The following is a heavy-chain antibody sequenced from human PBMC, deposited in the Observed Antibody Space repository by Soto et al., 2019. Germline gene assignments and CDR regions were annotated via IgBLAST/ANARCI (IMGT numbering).Heavy chain of an antibody. CDR2: INPDSGAT. V-gene: IGHV1-2*02. Sequence: HEHLVQSGAEVKRPGASLKVSCKASGYSFTGYYIHWVRQAPGQGLEWMGWINPDSGATNYAQNFQDRVTLTIDTSISTASMDLTSLTSDDTAVYYCARGDYGTGGYPFPYFDYWGQGTLVIVSS. CDR1: GYSFTGYY. J-gene: IGHJ4*02. CDR3: ARGDYGTGGYPFPYFDY. D-gene: IGHD2-8*02.